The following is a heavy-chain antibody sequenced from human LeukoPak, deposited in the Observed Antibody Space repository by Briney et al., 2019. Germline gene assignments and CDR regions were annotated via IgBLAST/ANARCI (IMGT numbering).Heavy chain of an antibody. J-gene: IGHJ4*02. CDR1: GFTFSSYA. D-gene: IGHD6-13*01. CDR2: ISGSGDST. Sequence: PGGSLRLSCAASGFTFSSYAMSWVRQAPGKGLEWVSAISGSGDSTYYADSVKGRFTISRDNSKNTLYLQMNSLRAEDTAVYYCAKTRPLDSSSWSHGDYWGQGTPVTVSS. CDR3: AKTRPLDSSSWSHGDY. V-gene: IGHV3-23*01.